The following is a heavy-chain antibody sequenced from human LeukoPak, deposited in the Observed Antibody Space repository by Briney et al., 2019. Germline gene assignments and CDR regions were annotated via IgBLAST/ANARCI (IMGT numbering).Heavy chain of an antibody. CDR3: ARSIADRYCSSTSCLDYYYYGMDV. V-gene: IGHV4-30-2*05. CDR2: IYYSGST. Sequence: PSQTLSLTCAVSGGSISSGGYSWSWIRQPPGKGLEWIGYIYYSGSTYYNPSLKSRVTISVDTSKNQFSLKLSSVTAADTAVYYCARSIADRYCSSTSCLDYYYYGMDVWGQGTTVTVSS. CDR1: GGSISSGGYS. D-gene: IGHD2-2*01. J-gene: IGHJ6*02.